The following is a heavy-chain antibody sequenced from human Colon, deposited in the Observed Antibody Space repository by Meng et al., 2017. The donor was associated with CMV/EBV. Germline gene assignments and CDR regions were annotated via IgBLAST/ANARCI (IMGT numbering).Heavy chain of an antibody. Sequence: SVKVSCKASGGTFSSYDINWVRQAPGQGLEWMGRIIPILGIANYAQKFQGRVTITADKSTSTAYMELSSLRSEDTAVYYCAGVYCSSTSCYTGGMDVWGQGTTVTVSS. CDR2: IIPILGIA. J-gene: IGHJ6*02. CDR1: GGTFSSYD. D-gene: IGHD2-2*02. CDR3: AGVYCSSTSCYTGGMDV. V-gene: IGHV1-69*04.